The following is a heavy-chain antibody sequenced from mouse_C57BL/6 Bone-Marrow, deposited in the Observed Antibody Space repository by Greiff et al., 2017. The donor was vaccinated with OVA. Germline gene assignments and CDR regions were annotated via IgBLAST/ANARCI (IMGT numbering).Heavy chain of an antibody. V-gene: IGHV14-4*01. J-gene: IGHJ2*01. D-gene: IGHD1-1*01. CDR2: IDPENGDT. CDR1: GFNIKDDY. CDR3: TTITTVVAGNY. Sequence: VQLQQSGAELVRPGASVKLSCTASGFNIKDDYMHWVKQRPDQGLEWIGWIDPENGDTEYASKFQGKATITADTSSNTAYLQLSSLTSEDTAVYYCTTITTVVAGNYWGQGTTLTVSS.